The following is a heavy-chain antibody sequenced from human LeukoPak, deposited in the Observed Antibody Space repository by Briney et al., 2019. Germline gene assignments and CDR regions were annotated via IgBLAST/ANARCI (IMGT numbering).Heavy chain of an antibody. CDR2: MYHGGST. D-gene: IGHD6-13*01. V-gene: IGHV4-38-2*02. J-gene: IGHJ1*01. CDR3: ARGVAAAGVPTEYFQH. Sequence: SETLSLTCTVSGYSISSGYYWGWIRQPPGKGLEWIGSMYHGGSTHFNPSLKSRVTISGDTSKNQFSLKLSSVTAADTAVYYCARGVAAAGVPTEYFQHWGQGTLVTVSS. CDR1: GYSISSGYY.